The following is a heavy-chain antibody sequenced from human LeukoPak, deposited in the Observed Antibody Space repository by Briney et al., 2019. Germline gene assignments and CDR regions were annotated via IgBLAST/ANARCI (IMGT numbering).Heavy chain of an antibody. Sequence: SETLSLTCAVYGGSFGGYYWSWIRQPPGKGLEWIGEINHSGSTNYNPSLKSRVTISVDTSKNQFSLKLSSVTAADTAVYYCARGLSSGWFDYWGQGTLVTVSS. D-gene: IGHD6-19*01. CDR1: GGSFGGYY. CDR2: INHSGST. V-gene: IGHV4-34*01. J-gene: IGHJ4*02. CDR3: ARGLSSGWFDY.